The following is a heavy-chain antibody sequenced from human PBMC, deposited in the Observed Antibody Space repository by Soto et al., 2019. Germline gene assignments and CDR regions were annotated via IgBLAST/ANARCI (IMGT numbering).Heavy chain of an antibody. V-gene: IGHV3-23*01. CDR2: ISGGGVST. J-gene: IGHJ4*02. D-gene: IGHD2-2*01. CDR3: AFRGFELVPAGEGAY. CDR1: GFTFSNYA. Sequence: EVQLLDSGGDLVQPGGSLRLSCAASGFTFSNYAMSWVRQAPGKGLEWVSSISGGGVSTYYADSMKGRFNIYRDNSKNTVYLQMNSLRAEDTAVYYCAFRGFELVPAGEGAYWGQGTLVTVSS.